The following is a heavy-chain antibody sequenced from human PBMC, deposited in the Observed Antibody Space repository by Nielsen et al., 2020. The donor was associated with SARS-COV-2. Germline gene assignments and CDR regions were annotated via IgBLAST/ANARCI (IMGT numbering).Heavy chain of an antibody. D-gene: IGHD4-23*01. CDR3: ARNGEYGSNMGGCWFDT. Sequence: ASVKVSCKASGYTFSSHGTTWVRQAPGQGLEWIGWISVYNGNTNSAQRLQGRVTMTTDTSTSTAYMELRSLRSDDTAVYYCARNGEYGSNMGGCWFDTWGQGTLVTVSS. CDR2: ISVYNGNT. CDR1: GYTFSSHG. J-gene: IGHJ5*02. V-gene: IGHV1-18*01.